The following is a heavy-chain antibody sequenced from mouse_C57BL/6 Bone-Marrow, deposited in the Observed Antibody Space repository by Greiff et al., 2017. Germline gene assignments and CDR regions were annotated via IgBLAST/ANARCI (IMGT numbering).Heavy chain of an antibody. V-gene: IGHV1-81*01. J-gene: IGHJ2*01. CDR1: GYTFTSYG. D-gene: IGHD1-1*01. CDR2: IYPRSGNT. CDR3: ARGSPPYYYGSSFDY. Sequence: VKLVESGAELARPGASVKLSCKASGYTFTSYGISWVKQRTGQGLEWIGEIYPRSGNTYYNEKFKGKATLTADKSSSTAYMELRSLTSEDSAVYFCARGSPPYYYGSSFDYWGQGTTLTVSS.